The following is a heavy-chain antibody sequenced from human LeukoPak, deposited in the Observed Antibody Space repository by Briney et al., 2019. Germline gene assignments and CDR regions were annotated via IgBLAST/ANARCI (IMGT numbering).Heavy chain of an antibody. CDR1: GGTFNSYA. D-gene: IGHD1-26*01. Sequence: ASVKVSCKASGGTFNSYAISWVRQAPGQGLEWMGWINAGNGNTKYSQEFQGRVTITRDTSASTAYMELSSLRSEDMAVYYCARAESGSYYGTSFQHWGQGTLVTVSS. CDR2: INAGNGNT. V-gene: IGHV1-3*03. J-gene: IGHJ1*01. CDR3: ARAESGSYYGTSFQH.